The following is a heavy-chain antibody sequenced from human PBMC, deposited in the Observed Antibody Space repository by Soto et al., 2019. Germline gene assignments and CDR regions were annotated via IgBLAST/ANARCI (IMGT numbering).Heavy chain of an antibody. CDR3: ARDKSSRCSSTSCYDFNYYGMDV. CDR1: GGPISSGDYY. V-gene: IGHV4-30-4*01. Sequence: SETLSLTCTVSGGPISSGDYYWSWIRQPPGKGLEWIGYIYYSGSTYYNPSLKSRVTISVDTSKNQFSLKLSSVTAADTAVYYCARDKSSRCSSTSCYDFNYYGMDVWGQGTTVTVSS. J-gene: IGHJ6*02. CDR2: IYYSGST. D-gene: IGHD2-2*01.